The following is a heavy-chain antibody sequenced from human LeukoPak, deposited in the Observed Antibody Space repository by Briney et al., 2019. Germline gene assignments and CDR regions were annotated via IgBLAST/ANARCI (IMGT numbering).Heavy chain of an antibody. V-gene: IGHV3-30*18. Sequence: GRSLRLSCAASGFTFSSYGMHWVRQAPGKGLEWVAVISYDGSNKYYADSVKGRFTISRDNSKNTLYLQMNSLRAEDTAVYYCAKEEGKLLPESAYYLDYWGQGTLVTVSS. D-gene: IGHD2-15*01. CDR1: GFTFSSYG. J-gene: IGHJ4*02. CDR3: AKEEGKLLPESAYYLDY. CDR2: ISYDGSNK.